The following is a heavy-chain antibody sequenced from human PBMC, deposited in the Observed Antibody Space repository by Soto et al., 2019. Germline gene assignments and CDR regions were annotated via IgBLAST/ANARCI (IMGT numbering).Heavy chain of an antibody. CDR2: IYHSGNT. V-gene: IGHV4-4*02. CDR1: GAPISSSDW. CDR3: ARDPVGYSSGWYDY. J-gene: IGHJ4*02. Sequence: SETLSLTCAVSGAPISSSDWWSWVRQPPGKGLEWIGEIYHSGNTNYNPSLKSRVTISVDTSKNQFSLKLSSVTAADTAVYYCARDPVGYSSGWYDYWGQGTLVTVSS. D-gene: IGHD6-19*01.